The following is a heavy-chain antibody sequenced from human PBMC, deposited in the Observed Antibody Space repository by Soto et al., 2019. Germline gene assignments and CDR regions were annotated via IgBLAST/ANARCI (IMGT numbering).Heavy chain of an antibody. CDR1: SGSSSSRNW. CDR2: IYHSGST. J-gene: IGHJ4*02. CDR3: VVTRRFLEWLVLFDY. V-gene: IGHV4-4*02. Sequence: SETLSLTCAVSSGSSSSRNWWSWVRQPPGKGLEWIGEIYHSGSTNYNPSLKSRVTISEDKFKNQFSLQLSSVTAADTAVYYCVVTRRFLEWLVLFDYWGQGILVTVSS. D-gene: IGHD3-3*01.